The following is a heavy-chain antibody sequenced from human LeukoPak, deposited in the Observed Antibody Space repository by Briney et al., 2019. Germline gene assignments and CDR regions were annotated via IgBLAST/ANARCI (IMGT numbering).Heavy chain of an antibody. J-gene: IGHJ3*02. D-gene: IGHD3-10*01. CDR1: GFTFSSYE. CDR3: ARRHYYGSGSGAFDI. Sequence: PGGSLRLSCAASGFTFSSYEMNWVRQAPGKGLEWVSYISSSGSTIYSADSVKGRFTISRDNAKNSLYLQMNSLRDEDTAVYYCARRHYYGSGSGAFDIWGQGTMVTVSS. V-gene: IGHV3-48*03. CDR2: ISSSGSTI.